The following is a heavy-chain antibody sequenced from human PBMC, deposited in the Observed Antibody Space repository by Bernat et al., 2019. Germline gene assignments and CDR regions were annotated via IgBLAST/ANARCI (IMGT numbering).Heavy chain of an antibody. D-gene: IGHD1-26*01. Sequence: QVQLQESGPGLVKPSETLSLTCTVSGGSISSYYWSWIRQPPGKGLEWIGYIYYSGSTNYNPSLKSRVTISVDTSKNQFSLKLSSVTAADTAVYYCARQVWGEDAFDIWGQGTMVTVSS. CDR1: GGSISSYY. CDR2: IYYSGST. V-gene: IGHV4-59*01. CDR3: ARQVWGEDAFDI. J-gene: IGHJ3*02.